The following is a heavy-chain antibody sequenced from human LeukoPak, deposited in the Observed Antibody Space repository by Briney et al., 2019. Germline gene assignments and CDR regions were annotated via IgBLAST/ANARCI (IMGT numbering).Heavy chain of an antibody. CDR3: ARIGYSSSCFDY. D-gene: IGHD6-13*01. Sequence: ASVKVSCKASGYTFTGYYMHWVRQAPGQGLEWMGWINPNSGNTGYAQKFQGRVTMTRNTSISTAYMELSSLRGEDTAVYYCARIGYSSSCFDYWGQGTLVTVSS. V-gene: IGHV1-8*02. CDR1: GYTFTGYY. J-gene: IGHJ4*02. CDR2: INPNSGNT.